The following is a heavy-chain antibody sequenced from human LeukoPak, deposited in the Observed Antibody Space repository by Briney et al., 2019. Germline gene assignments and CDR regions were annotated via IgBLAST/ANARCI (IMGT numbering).Heavy chain of an antibody. D-gene: IGHD3-3*01. CDR2: IKGKTAAGAP. J-gene: IGHJ4*02. CDR1: GVTLTSAW. V-gene: IGHV3-15*01. Sequence: GGSLRLSCAVSGVTLTSAWMSWVRQAPGKGLEWVGRIKGKTAAGAPDYVASVKGRFTISRDDSKNTLFLQMNSLKTEDTAVYYCLTGDYDFWSGFYSPNHYFDYWGQGTLVTVSS. CDR3: LTGDYDFWSGFYSPNHYFDY.